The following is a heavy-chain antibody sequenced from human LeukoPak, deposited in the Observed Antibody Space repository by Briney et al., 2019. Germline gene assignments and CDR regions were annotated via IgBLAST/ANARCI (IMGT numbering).Heavy chain of an antibody. CDR2: ISSSGSTI. J-gene: IGHJ4*02. CDR1: GFTFSDYY. CDR3: ARIHDYGDGAPEGYFDY. D-gene: IGHD4-17*01. Sequence: PGGSLRLSCAASGFTFSDYYMSRIRQVPGKGLVWVSYISSSGSTIYYADSVKGRFTISRDNAKNSLYLQMNSLRAEDTAVYYCARIHDYGDGAPEGYFDYWGQGTLVTVSS. V-gene: IGHV3-11*01.